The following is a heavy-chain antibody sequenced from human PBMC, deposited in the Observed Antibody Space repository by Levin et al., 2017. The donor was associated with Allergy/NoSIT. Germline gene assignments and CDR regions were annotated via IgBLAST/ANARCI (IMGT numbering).Heavy chain of an antibody. CDR2: INPSGGST. V-gene: IGHV1-46*01. D-gene: IGHD3-22*01. Sequence: GESLKISCKASGYTFTSYYMHWVRQAPGQGLEWMGIINPSGGSTSYAQKFQGRVTMTRDTSTSTVYMELSSLRSEDTAVYYCAREEENYYDSRNDAFDIWGQGTMVTVSS. CDR1: GYTFTSYY. J-gene: IGHJ3*02. CDR3: AREEENYYDSRNDAFDI.